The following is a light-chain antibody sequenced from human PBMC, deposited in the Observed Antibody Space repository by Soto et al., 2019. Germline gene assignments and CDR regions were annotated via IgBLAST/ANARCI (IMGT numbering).Light chain of an antibody. J-gene: IGLJ1*01. V-gene: IGLV2-14*01. CDR2: EVS. CDR3: SSYAGSNSYV. Sequence: QSALSQPASVSGSPGQTITISCTGTSSDIGYDYVSWYQQHPNKAPQLIIYEVSNRPSGVPNRFSGSKSGNTASLTISGLQAEDEADYYCSSYAGSNSYVFGTGTKLTVL. CDR1: SSDIGYDY.